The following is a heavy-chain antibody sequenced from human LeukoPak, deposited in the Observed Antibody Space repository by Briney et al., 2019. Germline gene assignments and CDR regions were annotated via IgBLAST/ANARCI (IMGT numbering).Heavy chain of an antibody. Sequence: GRSLRLSCAASGFIFHDYSMHWVRQAPGKGLEWVSGVNWNSGTIGYTDSVKGRFTLSRDNARSSLFLQMNSLRPEDTAFYYCAKGQRVDYGDYSFDRWGQGTLVTVSP. J-gene: IGHJ4*02. CDR1: GFIFHDYS. CDR2: VNWNSGTI. V-gene: IGHV3-9*01. D-gene: IGHD4-17*01. CDR3: AKGQRVDYGDYSFDR.